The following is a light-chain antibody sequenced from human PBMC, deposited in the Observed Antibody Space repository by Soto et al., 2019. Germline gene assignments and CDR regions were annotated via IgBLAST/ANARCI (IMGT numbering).Light chain of an antibody. CDR1: QSVSSY. Sequence: EIVMTQSPATLSVSPGERATLFCRASQSVSSYVAWYQQKPGQAPRLLIYGPSTRATGIPGRFSGSASGTEFTLTVSGLQSEDFAVYYCQQYYNWPLTFGGGTKVEVK. J-gene: IGKJ4*01. V-gene: IGKV3-15*01. CDR2: GPS. CDR3: QQYYNWPLT.